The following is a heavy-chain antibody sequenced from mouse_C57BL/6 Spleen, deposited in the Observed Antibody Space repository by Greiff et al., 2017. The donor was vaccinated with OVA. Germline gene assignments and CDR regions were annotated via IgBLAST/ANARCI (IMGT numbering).Heavy chain of an antibody. D-gene: IGHD4-1*01. CDR1: GYTFTDYE. CDR2: IDPETGGT. Sequence: QVQLQQSGAELVRPGASVTLSCKASGYTFTDYEMHWVKQTPVHGLEWIGAIDPETGGTAYNQKFKGKAILTADKSSSTAYMELRSLTSEDSAVYYGTRRRNWDYDAMDYWGQGTSVTVSS. J-gene: IGHJ4*01. V-gene: IGHV1-15*01. CDR3: TRRRNWDYDAMDY.